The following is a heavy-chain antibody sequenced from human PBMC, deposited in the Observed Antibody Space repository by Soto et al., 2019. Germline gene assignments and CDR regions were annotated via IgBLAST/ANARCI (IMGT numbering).Heavy chain of an antibody. Sequence: PGGSLRLSCTASGFTFGDYAMSWFRQAPGKGLEWVGFIRSKAYGGTTEYAASVKGRFTISRDDSKSIAYLQMNSLKTEDTAVYYCTRGPSGYCSGGSCYHFDYWGQGTLVTVSS. V-gene: IGHV3-49*03. J-gene: IGHJ4*02. CDR3: TRGPSGYCSGGSCYHFDY. CDR2: IRSKAYGGTT. D-gene: IGHD2-15*01. CDR1: GFTFGDYA.